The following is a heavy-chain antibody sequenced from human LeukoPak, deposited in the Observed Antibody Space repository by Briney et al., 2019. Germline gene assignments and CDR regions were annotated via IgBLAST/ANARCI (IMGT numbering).Heavy chain of an antibody. D-gene: IGHD1/OR15-1a*01. CDR3: ARISNKDYFDY. J-gene: IGHJ4*02. CDR2: INGDGSGT. CDR1: GFTFSSYW. V-gene: IGHV3-74*01. Sequence: GGSLRLSCAASGFTFSSYWIHWVRQAPGKGLVWVSRINGDGSGTTYADSVKGRFTISRDNSKNTLYLQVNSLRAEDTAVYYCARISNKDYFDYWGQGTLLTVSS.